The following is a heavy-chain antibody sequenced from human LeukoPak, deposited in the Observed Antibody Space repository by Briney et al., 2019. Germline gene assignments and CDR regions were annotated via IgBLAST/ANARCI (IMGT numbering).Heavy chain of an antibody. D-gene: IGHD5-24*01. Sequence: GGSLRLSCAASGFTFDDYAMHWVRQAPGKGLEWVSGISWNSGSIGYADSVKGRFTISRDNAKNSLYLQMNSLRAEDTALYYCAKDVEMATIEVGYFDLWGRGTLVTVSS. J-gene: IGHJ2*01. CDR3: AKDVEMATIEVGYFDL. CDR1: GFTFDDYA. V-gene: IGHV3-9*01. CDR2: ISWNSGSI.